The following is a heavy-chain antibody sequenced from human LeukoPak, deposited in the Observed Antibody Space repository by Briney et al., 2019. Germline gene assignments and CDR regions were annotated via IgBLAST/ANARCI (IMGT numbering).Heavy chain of an antibody. J-gene: IGHJ4*02. CDR1: AYSISSGFY. V-gene: IGHV4-38-2*02. D-gene: IGHD1-26*01. CDR3: ARGKSRGSHIDY. CDR2: IYHSGNT. Sequence: SETLSLTCTVSAYSISSGFYWGWIRQPPGKGLEWIGSIYHSGNTYYNPSLKSRVTISVDTSKNQFSLKLRSVTAADTAVYYCARGKSRGSHIDYWGQGTLVTVSS.